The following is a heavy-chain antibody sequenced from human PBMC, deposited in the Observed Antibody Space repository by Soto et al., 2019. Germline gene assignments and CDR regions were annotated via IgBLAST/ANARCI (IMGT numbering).Heavy chain of an antibody. Sequence: QPGGSLRLSCTASGFTFGDYAMSWVRQAPGKGLEWVGFIRSKAYGGTTEYAASVKGRFTISRDDSKSIAYLQMNSLKTEDTAVYYCTRTMDSSSSDVWGQGTTVTVSS. J-gene: IGHJ6*02. CDR2: IRSKAYGGTT. D-gene: IGHD6-13*01. CDR1: GFTFGDYA. V-gene: IGHV3-49*04. CDR3: TRTMDSSSSDV.